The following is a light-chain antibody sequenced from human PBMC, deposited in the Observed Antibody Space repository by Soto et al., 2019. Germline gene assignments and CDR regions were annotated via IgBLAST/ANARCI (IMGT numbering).Light chain of an antibody. CDR2: GAS. J-gene: IGKJ3*01. CDR3: QQLNSFPIP. V-gene: IGKV1-9*01. CDR1: QGIANF. Sequence: IQLTQSPSSLSASVGDRVTISCRASQGIANFLAWYQQKPGKAPKLLIYGASTLQSGVPSRFSGSGSGTDCTLTISSLQPEDVATYYCQQLNSFPIPFGPGTKVDIK.